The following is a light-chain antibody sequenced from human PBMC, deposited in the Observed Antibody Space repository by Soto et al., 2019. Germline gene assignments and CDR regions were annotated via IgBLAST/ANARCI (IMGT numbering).Light chain of an antibody. CDR2: DAS. Sequence: EIVLTQSPVTLSLSPGERATLSCTASQSVSSCLAWYQQKPGQAPRLLIYDASNRATGIPARFSGRGAGTDFTLTIGRVEPEDFAAYYCQQRSSWPVTFGGGTKVEIK. J-gene: IGKJ4*01. V-gene: IGKV3-11*01. CDR3: QQRSSWPVT. CDR1: QSVSSC.